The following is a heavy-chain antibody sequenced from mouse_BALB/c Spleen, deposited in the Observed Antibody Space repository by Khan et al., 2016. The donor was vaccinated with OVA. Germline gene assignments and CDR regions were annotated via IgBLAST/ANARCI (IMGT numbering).Heavy chain of an antibody. CDR2: ILPGSNSS. J-gene: IGHJ3*01. D-gene: IGHD1-1*01. V-gene: IGHV1-9*01. CDR3: ARGNYYGSTSWFGY. CDR1: GYTFSSYW. Sequence: QVQLQQSGAELMKPGASVKISCKATGYTFSSYWIEWVKQRPGHGLEWIGEILPGSNSSNYNERFNGKATITADTSSNTAYMQLSSLTSEDSAIYYCARGNYYGSTSWFGYWGQGTLVTVSA.